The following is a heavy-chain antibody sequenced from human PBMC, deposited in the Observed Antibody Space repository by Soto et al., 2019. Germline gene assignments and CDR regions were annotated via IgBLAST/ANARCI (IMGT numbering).Heavy chain of an antibody. D-gene: IGHD3-22*01. J-gene: IGHJ3*02. CDR2: IYYSGST. Sequence: PSETLSLTCTVSGGSISSSSYYWGWIRQPPGKGLEWIGSIYYSGSTYYNPSLKSRVTISVDTSKNQFSLKLSSVTAADTAVYYCARLGITMIHNRAFDIWGQGTMVTV. CDR1: GGSISSSSYY. CDR3: ARLGITMIHNRAFDI. V-gene: IGHV4-39*01.